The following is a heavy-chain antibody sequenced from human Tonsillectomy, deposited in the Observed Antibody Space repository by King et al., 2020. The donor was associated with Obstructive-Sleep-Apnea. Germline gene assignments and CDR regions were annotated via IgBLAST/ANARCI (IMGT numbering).Heavy chain of an antibody. CDR1: SGSIISSTYY. V-gene: IGHV4-39*07. J-gene: IGHJ3*02. CDR3: ARGSEWEPKAFDI. D-gene: IGHD1-26*01. CDR2: IYYSGST. Sequence: QLQESGPGLVKPSETLSLTCTVSSGSIISSTYYWGWIRQPPRKGLGWIGSIYYSGSTYYNPSLQGRVTISVDTSKNQFSLKLGSVTAADTAVYPCARGSEWEPKAFDIWGQGTMVTVSS.